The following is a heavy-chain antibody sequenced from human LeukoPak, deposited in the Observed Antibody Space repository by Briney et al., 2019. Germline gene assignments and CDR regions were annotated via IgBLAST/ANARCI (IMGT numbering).Heavy chain of an antibody. CDR3: ARAMDQTQWLSRSYNYYYYGMDV. J-gene: IGHJ6*02. Sequence: GASVKVSCKASGYTFSSYYMHWVRQAPGQGLEWMGWINPNSGGTNYAQKFQGRVTMTRDTSISTAYMELSRLRSDDTAVYYCARAMDQTQWLSRSYNYYYYGMDVWGQGTTVTVSS. CDR2: INPNSGGT. D-gene: IGHD6-19*01. V-gene: IGHV1-2*02. CDR1: GYTFSSYY.